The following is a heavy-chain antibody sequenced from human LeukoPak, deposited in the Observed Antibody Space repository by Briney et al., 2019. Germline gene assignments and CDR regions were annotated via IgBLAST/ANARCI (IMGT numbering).Heavy chain of an antibody. CDR3: AKRYSDGGFDP. CDR1: GLTFSNSA. J-gene: IGHJ5*02. D-gene: IGHD3-10*01. Sequence: PGGSLRLSCVASGLTFSNSAMTWVRQGPGKGLEWVSSISGETNNTYYSDSVKGRLTVSRDNSKNTVFLQMNDLTIEGTAIYYCAKRYSDGGFDPWGQGTLVTVSS. CDR2: ISGETNNT. V-gene: IGHV3-23*01.